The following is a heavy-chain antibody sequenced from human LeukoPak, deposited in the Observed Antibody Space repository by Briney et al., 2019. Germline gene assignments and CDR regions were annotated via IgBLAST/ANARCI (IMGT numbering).Heavy chain of an antibody. CDR3: AKFWDFGDYAIDY. Sequence: PGGSLRLSCSASGFTASSTFMSWVRQPPGKGLEWVSAVSGSGDSTYYAGSVKGRFTISRDNSKNTVYLQMNSLRAEDTAVYYCAKFWDFGDYAIDYWGQGTLVTVSS. J-gene: IGHJ4*02. D-gene: IGHD4-17*01. V-gene: IGHV3-23*01. CDR1: GFTASSTF. CDR2: VSGSGDST.